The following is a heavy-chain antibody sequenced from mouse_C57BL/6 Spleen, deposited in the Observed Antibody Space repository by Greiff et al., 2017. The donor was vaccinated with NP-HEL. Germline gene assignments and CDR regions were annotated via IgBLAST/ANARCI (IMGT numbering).Heavy chain of an antibody. CDR1: GYTFTSYN. V-gene: IGHV1-12*01. D-gene: IGHD1-1*01. CDR2: IYPGNGDT. CDR3: ARSNYYGSSLYYFDY. J-gene: IGHJ2*01. Sequence: QVQLQQSGAELVRPGASVKMSCKASGYTFTSYNMHWVKQTPRQGLEWIGAIYPGNGDTSYNQKFKGKATLTVDKSSSTAYMQLSSLTSEDSAVYFCARSNYYGSSLYYFDYWGKGTTLTVSS.